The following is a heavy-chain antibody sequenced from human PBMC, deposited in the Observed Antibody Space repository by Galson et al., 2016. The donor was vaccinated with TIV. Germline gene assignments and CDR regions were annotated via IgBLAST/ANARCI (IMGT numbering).Heavy chain of an antibody. J-gene: IGHJ4*02. V-gene: IGHV3-74*01. CDR3: AKVRLFDGDYRDY. CDR1: GFSFSVYW. CDR2: INNDGTNT. Sequence: SLRLSCAASGFSFSVYWMHWVRQAPGKGLVWVSRINNDGTNTVHADSVKGRFTISRDNAKNTVYLQMNSLRPEDTALYYCAKVRLFDGDYRDYWGRGTLVTVSS. D-gene: IGHD4-17*01.